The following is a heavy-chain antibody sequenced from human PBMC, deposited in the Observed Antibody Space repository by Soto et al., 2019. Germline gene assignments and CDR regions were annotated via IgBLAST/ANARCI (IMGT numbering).Heavy chain of an antibody. J-gene: IGHJ4*02. CDR2: ISGGGDTT. V-gene: IGHV3-23*01. Sequence: EVQLLESGGGLVQPGGSLRLSCAASGFTFNNYAMTWVRQAPGKGLEWVSAISGGGDTTSYADSVKGRFTVSRDGSKNTRYLQMSRLRAEDTALYYCAKGRGGSGSLTPRVDFWGQGTLVTVSS. CDR3: AKGRGGSGSLTPRVDF. D-gene: IGHD3-10*01. CDR1: GFTFNNYA.